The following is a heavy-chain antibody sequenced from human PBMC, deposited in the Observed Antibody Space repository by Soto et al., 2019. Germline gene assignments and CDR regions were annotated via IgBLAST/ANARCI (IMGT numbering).Heavy chain of an antibody. CDR2: IYYSGST. D-gene: IGHD2-2*01. CDR3: ARDREVPAATVGFDP. V-gene: IGHV4-61*01. Sequence: PSETLSLTCPVAGGSVSSGSCYWSWIRQPPGKGLEWIGYIYYSGSTNYNPSLKSRVTISVDTSKNQFSLKLSSVTAADTAVYYCARDREVPAATVGFDPWGQGTLVTVS. J-gene: IGHJ5*02. CDR1: GGSVSSGSCY.